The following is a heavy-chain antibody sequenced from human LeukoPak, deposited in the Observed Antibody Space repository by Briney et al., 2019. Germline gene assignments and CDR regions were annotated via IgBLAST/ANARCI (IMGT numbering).Heavy chain of an antibody. CDR1: GFTFSNAW. Sequence: GGSLRLSCAASGFTFSNAWMSWVRQAPGKGLEWVGRIKSKTDGGTTDYAAPVKGRFTISRDDSKNTLYLQMNSLKTEDTAVYYCTTPSDSSGRGAFDIWGQGTMVTVSS. D-gene: IGHD3-22*01. J-gene: IGHJ3*02. V-gene: IGHV3-15*01. CDR3: TTPSDSSGRGAFDI. CDR2: IKSKTDGGTT.